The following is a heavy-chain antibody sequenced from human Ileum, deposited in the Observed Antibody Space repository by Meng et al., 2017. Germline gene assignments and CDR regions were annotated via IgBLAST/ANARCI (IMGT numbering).Heavy chain of an antibody. V-gene: IGHV3-30*01. D-gene: IGHD3-3*01. J-gene: IGHJ5*02. CDR3: ATYDFWSGYTINWFAP. CDR2: ISYDGSNK. Sequence: GESLKISCAASGFTFSSYAMHWVRQAPGKGLEWVAVISYDGSNKYYADSVKGRFTISRDNSKNTLYLQMNSLRAEDTAVYYCATYDFWSGYTINWFAPWGHGNQV. CDR1: GFTFSSYA.